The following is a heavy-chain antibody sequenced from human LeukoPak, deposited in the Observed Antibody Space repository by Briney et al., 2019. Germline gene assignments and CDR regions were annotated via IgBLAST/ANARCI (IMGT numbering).Heavy chain of an antibody. D-gene: IGHD6-6*01. CDR2: ISSSSSYI. V-gene: IGHV3-21*01. CDR3: AREAVIAARLFDY. J-gene: IGHJ4*02. Sequence: PGGSLRLSCAASGFTFSSYSMNWVRQAPGKGLEWVSSISSSSSYIYYADSVKGRFTISRDNAKNSLYLQMNSLRAEDTAVYYCAREAVIAARLFDYWGQGTLVTVS. CDR1: GFTFSSYS.